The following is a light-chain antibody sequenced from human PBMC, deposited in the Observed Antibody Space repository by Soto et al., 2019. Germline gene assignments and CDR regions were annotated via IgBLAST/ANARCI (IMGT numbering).Light chain of an antibody. CDR3: SSYTTTTRL. CDR1: SSDIGSNNY. J-gene: IGLJ3*02. CDR2: EVS. V-gene: IGLV2-14*01. Sequence: QSALTQPASVSGSPGQSITISCTGTSSDIGSNNYVSWFQQRPGKAPTLIIYEVSNRPSGVSTHFAGSKSGNTASLTISGRLPEDEAEYYCSSYTTTTRLFGGGTKVPVL.